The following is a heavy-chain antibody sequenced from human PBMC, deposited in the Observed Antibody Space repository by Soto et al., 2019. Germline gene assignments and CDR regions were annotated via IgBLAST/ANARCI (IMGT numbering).Heavy chain of an antibody. CDR1: GYTFASYD. CDR3: ARVSAFYCSSTSCYERFYYYYYMDV. V-gene: IGHV1-8*01. J-gene: IGHJ6*03. Sequence: ASVKVSCNASGYTFASYDINSVRQATGQGLEWMGWMNPNSGNTGYAQKFQGRVTMTRNTSISTAYMELSSLRSEDTAVYYCARVSAFYCSSTSCYERFYYYYYMDVWGKGTTVTVSS. D-gene: IGHD2-2*01. CDR2: MNPNSGNT.